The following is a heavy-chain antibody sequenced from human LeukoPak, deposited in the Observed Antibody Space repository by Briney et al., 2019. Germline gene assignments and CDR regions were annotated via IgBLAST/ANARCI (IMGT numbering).Heavy chain of an antibody. CDR2: ISSSGSTI. CDR1: GFTFSSYE. D-gene: IGHD2-15*01. V-gene: IGHV3-48*03. Sequence: GGSLRLSCAASGFTFSSYEMNWVRQAPGKGLEWVSYISSSGSTIYYADPVKGRFTISRDNAKNSLYLQMNSLRAEDTAVYYCATLIVVVVAATGDWFDPWGQGTLVTVSS. J-gene: IGHJ5*02. CDR3: ATLIVVVVAATGDWFDP.